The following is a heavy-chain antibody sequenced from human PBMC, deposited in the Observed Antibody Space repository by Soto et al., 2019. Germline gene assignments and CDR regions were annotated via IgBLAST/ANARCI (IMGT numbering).Heavy chain of an antibody. CDR1: GGSISSYY. D-gene: IGHD3-10*01. Sequence: LSLTCTVSGGSISSYYWSWIRQPPGKGLEWIGYIYYSGSTNYNPSLKSRVTISVDTSKNQFSLKLSSVTAADTAVYYCARDSKRGYGSGSSPGYGMDVWGQGTTVTVSS. CDR3: ARDSKRGYGSGSSPGYGMDV. V-gene: IGHV4-59*01. J-gene: IGHJ6*02. CDR2: IYYSGST.